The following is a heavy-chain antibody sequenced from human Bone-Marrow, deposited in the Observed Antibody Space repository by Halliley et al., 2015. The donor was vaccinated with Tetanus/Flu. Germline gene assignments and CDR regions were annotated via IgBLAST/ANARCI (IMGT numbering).Heavy chain of an antibody. CDR2: MNGYNGNT. CDR3: ARVGSGWYNNRFDP. V-gene: IGHV1-18*01. D-gene: IGHD6-19*01. Sequence: WVGWMNGYNGNTRYAQKFQGRVIVTIDTSTSTAYMELRSLRSDDTAVYYCARVGSGWYNNRFDPWGQGTLVTVSS. J-gene: IGHJ5*02.